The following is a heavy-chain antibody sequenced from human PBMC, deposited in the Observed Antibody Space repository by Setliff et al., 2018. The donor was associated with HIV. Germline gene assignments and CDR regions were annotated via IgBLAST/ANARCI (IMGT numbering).Heavy chain of an antibody. Sequence: PGGSLRLSCAASEFSLNTYVMSWVRQAPGKGLEWLAVISNTAATTYYADSGKGRFTISRDNSENTLYLQINSLRAEDMGMYYCAKGSRILTGYYVEFWGQGALVTVSS. CDR3: AKGSRILTGYYVEF. CDR2: ISNTAATT. V-gene: IGHV3-23*01. D-gene: IGHD3-9*01. J-gene: IGHJ4*02. CDR1: EFSLNTYV.